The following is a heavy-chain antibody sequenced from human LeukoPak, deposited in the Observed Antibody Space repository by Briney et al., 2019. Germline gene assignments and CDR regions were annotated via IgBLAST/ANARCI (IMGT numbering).Heavy chain of an antibody. Sequence: GGSLRLSCAASGFSFSTYWMNWVRQAPGKGLEWVGRIKSKTDGGTTDYAAPVKGRFTISRDDSKNTLYLQMNSLKTEDTAVYYCTTQRKYDYVWGSYRQYFDYWGQGTLVTVSS. V-gene: IGHV3-15*07. CDR3: TTQRKYDYVWGSYRQYFDY. J-gene: IGHJ4*02. CDR2: IKSKTDGGTT. D-gene: IGHD3-16*02. CDR1: GFSFSTYW.